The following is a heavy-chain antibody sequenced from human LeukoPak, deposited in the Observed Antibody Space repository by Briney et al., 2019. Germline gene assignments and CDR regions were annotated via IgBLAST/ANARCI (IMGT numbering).Heavy chain of an antibody. J-gene: IGHJ5*02. V-gene: IGHV1-69*05. CDR3: ARSIFGVVINPPYNWFDP. CDR2: IIPIFGTA. CDR1: GVTFSSYA. Sequence: SVKVSCKASGVTFSSYAISWVRQAPGQGLEWMGGIIPIFGTANYAQKFQGRVTITTDESTSTAYMELSSLRSEDTAVYYCARSIFGVVINPPYNWFDPWGQGTLVTVSS. D-gene: IGHD3-3*01.